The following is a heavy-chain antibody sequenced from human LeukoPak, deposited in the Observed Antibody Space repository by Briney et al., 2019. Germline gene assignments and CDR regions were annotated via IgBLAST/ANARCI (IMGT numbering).Heavy chain of an antibody. CDR3: ARTPIYCSGGSCYLYYFDY. CDR2: IDWDDDK. CDR1: GFSLSTSGMC. V-gene: IGHV2-70*11. D-gene: IGHD2-15*01. Sequence: SGPTLVNPTQTLTLTCTFSGFSLSTSGMCVSWIRQPPGKALEWLARIDWDDDKYYITSLKTRFTISKASSKNQVVLTMTNMDPVDTATYYCARTPIYCSGGSCYLYYFDYWGQGTLVTVSS. J-gene: IGHJ4*02.